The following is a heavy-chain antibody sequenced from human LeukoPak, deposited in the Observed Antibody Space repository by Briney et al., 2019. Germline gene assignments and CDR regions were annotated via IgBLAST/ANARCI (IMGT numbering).Heavy chain of an antibody. CDR3: AKDLPSYGSGTTFDY. CDR1: GFTLSSYA. CDR2: ISDTGNT. D-gene: IGHD3-10*01. Sequence: GGSLRLSCAASGFTLSSYAMSWVRQAPGKGLEWVSAISDTGNTYHADSVKGRFTISRDNSKNTLYLQMNSLRAEDTAVYYCAKDLPSYGSGTTFDYWGQGTLVTVSS. J-gene: IGHJ4*02. V-gene: IGHV3-23*01.